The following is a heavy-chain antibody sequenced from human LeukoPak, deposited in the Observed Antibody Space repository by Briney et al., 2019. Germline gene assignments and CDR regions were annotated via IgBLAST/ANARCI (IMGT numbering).Heavy chain of an antibody. CDR3: ARGGAYYDSSPHY. V-gene: IGHV3-33*01. Sequence: GRSLRLSCAASGFTFSNYGMHWVRQAPDKGLEWVAVVWYDGRKEYYADSVKGRFTISRDNSKNTLYLQMNSLRAEDTAVYYCARGGAYYDSSPHYWGQGTLVTVSS. J-gene: IGHJ4*02. CDR1: GFTFSNYG. D-gene: IGHD3-22*01. CDR2: VWYDGRKE.